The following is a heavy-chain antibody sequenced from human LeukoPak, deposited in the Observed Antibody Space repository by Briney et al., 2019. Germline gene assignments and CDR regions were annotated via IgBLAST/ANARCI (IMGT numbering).Heavy chain of an antibody. J-gene: IGHJ4*02. CDR2: ISYDGSNK. D-gene: IGHD1-26*01. Sequence: GGSLRLSCAASGFTFSSYAMHWVRQAPGKGLEWVAVISYDGSNKYYADSVKGRFTISRDNSKNTLYLQMNSLRAEDTAVYYCARGGYSGSYYLDYWGQETLVTVSS. V-gene: IGHV3-30-3*01. CDR3: ARGGYSGSYYLDY. CDR1: GFTFSSYA.